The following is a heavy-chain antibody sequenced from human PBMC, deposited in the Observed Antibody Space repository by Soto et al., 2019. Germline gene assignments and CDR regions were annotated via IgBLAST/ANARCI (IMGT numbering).Heavy chain of an antibody. Sequence: GGSLRLSCAASGFTFSSYEMNWVRQAPGKGLEWVSYISSSGSTIYYADSVKGRFTISRDESKNVLLLQMNSLKTEDTAVYYCTRDSMSYSFDHWGQGIRVTVSS. J-gene: IGHJ4*02. CDR3: TRDSMSYSFDH. CDR2: ISSSGSTI. V-gene: IGHV3-48*03. CDR1: GFTFSSYE. D-gene: IGHD2-21*01.